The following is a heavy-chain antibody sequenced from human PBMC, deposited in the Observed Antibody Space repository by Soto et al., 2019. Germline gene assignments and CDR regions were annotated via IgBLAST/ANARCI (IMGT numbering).Heavy chain of an antibody. J-gene: IGHJ3*02. CDR2: IGTAGDT. CDR3: ARGGSGWYGSNAFDI. Sequence: EVQLVESGGGLVQPGGSPRLSCAASGFTFSSYDMHWVRQATGKGLEWVSAIGTAGDTYYPGSVKGRFTISRENAKNSLYLQMNSLRAVDTAVYYCARGGSGWYGSNAFDIWGQGTMVTVSS. D-gene: IGHD6-19*01. V-gene: IGHV3-13*01. CDR1: GFTFSSYD.